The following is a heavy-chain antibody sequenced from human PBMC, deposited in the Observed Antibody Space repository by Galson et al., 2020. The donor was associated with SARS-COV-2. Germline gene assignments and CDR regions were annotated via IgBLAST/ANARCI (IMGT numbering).Heavy chain of an antibody. J-gene: IGHJ4*02. CDR3: AIGGATTRSIDY. CDR2: MNPNSGNS. D-gene: IGHD3-16*01. CDR1: GYPFTSYD. V-gene: IGHV1-8*01. Sequence: ASVKVSCKASGYPFTSYDINWVRQATGQGLEWVGWMNPNSGNSGSAQKFQGRVTMTRDTSTTTAYMELSSLRSEDTAVYYCAIGGATTRSIDYWGQGTQVTVSS.